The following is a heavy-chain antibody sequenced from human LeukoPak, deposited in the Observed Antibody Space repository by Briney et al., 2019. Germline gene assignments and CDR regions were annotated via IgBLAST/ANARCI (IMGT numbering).Heavy chain of an antibody. CDR2: MYHSGSS. CDR3: VRHPRYSTGWAIDY. Sequence: PSETLSLTCAVSGYSISNAYYWGWIRQPPGKGLEGIASMYHSGSSYYNPSLKSRVTISVDTSKNQFSLKLTSVTAADTAVYYCVRHPRYSTGWAIDYWGQGTLVTVSS. CDR1: GYSISNAYY. D-gene: IGHD6-19*01. J-gene: IGHJ4*02. V-gene: IGHV4-38-2*01.